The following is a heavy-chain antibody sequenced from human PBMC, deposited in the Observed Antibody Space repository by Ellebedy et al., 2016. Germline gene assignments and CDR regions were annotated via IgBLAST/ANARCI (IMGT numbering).Heavy chain of an antibody. V-gene: IGHV3-23*01. CDR2: ISGGGDST. CDR1: GFTFSGFF. J-gene: IGHJ6*02. Sequence: GGSLRLXXAASGFTFSGFFMSWVRQAPGRGLEWVSTISGGGDSTYLADSLKGRFTISRDNSKNTMYLQMNSLRAEDTALYYCAKEPPVVGNYFYGMDVWGQGTTVTVSS. D-gene: IGHD2-15*01. CDR3: AKEPPVVGNYFYGMDV.